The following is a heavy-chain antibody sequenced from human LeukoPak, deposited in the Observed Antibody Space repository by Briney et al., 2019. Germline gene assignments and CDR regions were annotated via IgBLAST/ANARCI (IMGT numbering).Heavy chain of an antibody. CDR1: GFTVSSNY. CDR2: IYSGGST. D-gene: IGHD3-22*01. Sequence: GGSLRLSCAASGFTVSSNYMSWVRQAPGKGLEWVSVIYSGGSTYYADSVKGRFTISRDNSKNALYLQMNSLRAEDTAVYYCARDTYYYDSSGYYSYFDHWGQGTLVTVSS. J-gene: IGHJ4*02. CDR3: ARDTYYYDSSGYYSYFDH. V-gene: IGHV3-66*01.